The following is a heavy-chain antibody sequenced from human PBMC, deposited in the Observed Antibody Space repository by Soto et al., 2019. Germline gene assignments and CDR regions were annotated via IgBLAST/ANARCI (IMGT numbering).Heavy chain of an antibody. CDR2: INHSGIT. Sequence: PSETLSLTCAVYGGSFSGYYYSWIRQPPGKGLEWIGEINHSGITNYNPSLKSRVNILVDTSKNQFSLKVASMTAADAGVYYCARVFMGEVLYWGQGTLVTVSS. CDR1: GGSFSGYY. V-gene: IGHV4-34*01. J-gene: IGHJ4*02. CDR3: ARVFMGEVLY. D-gene: IGHD1-26*01.